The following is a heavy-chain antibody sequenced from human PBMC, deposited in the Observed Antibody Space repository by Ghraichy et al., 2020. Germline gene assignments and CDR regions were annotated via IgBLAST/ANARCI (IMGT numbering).Heavy chain of an antibody. CDR2: IYWDGDK. CDR3: AHRRTDTSMNY. Sequence: SGPTLVKPTQTLTLTCTCSGFSLSTSGVGVGWIRQPPGKALEWLALIYWDGDKRYSPSLKSRLTITKDTSKNQVVLTMTNMDPVDTATYYCAHRRTDTSMNYWGQGTRVTVSS. CDR1: GFSLSTSGVG. D-gene: IGHD5-18*01. J-gene: IGHJ4*02. V-gene: IGHV2-5*02.